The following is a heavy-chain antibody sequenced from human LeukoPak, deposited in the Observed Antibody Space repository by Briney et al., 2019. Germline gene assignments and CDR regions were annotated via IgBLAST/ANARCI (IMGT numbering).Heavy chain of an antibody. CDR2: ISAYNGNT. D-gene: IGHD4-17*01. V-gene: IGHV1-18*01. CDR3: ARDPSRAAVTTPFDY. CDR1: GYTFTSYG. J-gene: IGHJ4*02. Sequence: GASVKVSCKASGYTFTSYGISWVRQAPGQGLEWMGWISAYNGNTNYAQKLQGRVTMTTDTSTSTAYMELRSLRSDDTAVYYCARDPSRAAVTTPFDYWGQGTLVTVSS.